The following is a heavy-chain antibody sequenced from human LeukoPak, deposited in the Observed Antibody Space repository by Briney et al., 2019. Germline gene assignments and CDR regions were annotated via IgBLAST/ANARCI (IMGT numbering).Heavy chain of an antibody. D-gene: IGHD3-9*01. Sequence: PGGSLRLSCAASGFTFSSYEMNWVRQAPGKGLEWISYISGSGSTIYYADSVKGRFTISRDNAKNSLYLQMNSLRAEDTAVYYCARDSYYDILTSWGQGTLVTVSS. CDR1: GFTFSSYE. CDR2: ISGSGSTI. J-gene: IGHJ5*02. V-gene: IGHV3-48*03. CDR3: ARDSYYDILTS.